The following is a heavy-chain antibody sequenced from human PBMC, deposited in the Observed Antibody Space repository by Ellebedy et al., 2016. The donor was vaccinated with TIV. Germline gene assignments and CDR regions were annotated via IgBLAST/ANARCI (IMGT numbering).Heavy chain of an antibody. CDR2: IKTDGSET. CDR3: VGFGVFNL. J-gene: IGHJ5*02. D-gene: IGHD3-3*01. V-gene: IGHV3-7*01. Sequence: PGGSLRLSCAAWGFSFSNFWMSWVRQAPGKGLEWVAHIKTDGSETYYVDSVKGRFTISRENAKNGLFLQMDGLRVDDSAVYYCVGFGVFNLWGQGAPVTVSS. CDR1: GFSFSNFW.